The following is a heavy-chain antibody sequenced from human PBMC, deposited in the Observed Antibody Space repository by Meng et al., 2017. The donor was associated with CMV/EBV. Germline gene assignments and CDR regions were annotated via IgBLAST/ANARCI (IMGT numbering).Heavy chain of an antibody. Sequence: VSLVESGGGVVPPGGSLRLSCAAPGFTVSSNYMSWVRQAPGKGLEWVSVIYSGGSTYYADSVKGRFTISRDNSKNTLYLQMNSLRAEDTAVYYCARGMGSITGTSVTDYWGQGTLVTVSS. V-gene: IGHV3-66*01. CDR1: GFTVSSNY. J-gene: IGHJ4*02. CDR2: IYSGGST. D-gene: IGHD1-20*01. CDR3: ARGMGSITGTSVTDY.